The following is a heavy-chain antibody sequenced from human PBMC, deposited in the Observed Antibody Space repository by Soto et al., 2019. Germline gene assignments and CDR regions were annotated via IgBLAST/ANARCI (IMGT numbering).Heavy chain of an antibody. CDR1: GGSVSSSSYY. Sequence: SETLSLTCTVSGGSVSSSSYYWGWIRQPPGKGLEWIGSIDYSGDTYYNPSLKSRVTLSVDTSMNRFSLKLSSVTAADTAVYHCARLGDYYQTFDYWGHGTLVTVSS. CDR2: IDYSGDT. D-gene: IGHD3-22*01. J-gene: IGHJ4*01. V-gene: IGHV4-39*01. CDR3: ARLGDYYQTFDY.